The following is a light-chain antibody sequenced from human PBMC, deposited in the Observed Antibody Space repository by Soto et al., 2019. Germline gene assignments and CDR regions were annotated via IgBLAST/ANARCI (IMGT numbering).Light chain of an antibody. CDR1: NIDVGGYNY. J-gene: IGLJ1*01. Sequence: QSVLTQPASVSGSPGQSITISCTGTNIDVGGYNYVSWYQQHPGKAPRLIISDVSNRPSGVSNRFSCSKSGNTASLTISGLQAEDEADYYCNSYRSTSARYVFGTGTKVTVL. V-gene: IGLV2-14*01. CDR3: NSYRSTSARYV. CDR2: DVS.